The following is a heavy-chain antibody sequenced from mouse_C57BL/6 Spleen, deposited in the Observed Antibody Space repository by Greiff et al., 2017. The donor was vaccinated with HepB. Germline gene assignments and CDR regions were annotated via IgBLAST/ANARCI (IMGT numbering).Heavy chain of an antibody. CDR3: AGDYHGAMDY. V-gene: IGHV1-54*01. CDR1: GYAFTNYL. J-gene: IGHJ4*01. D-gene: IGHD1-1*01. Sequence: LKESGAELVRPGTSVKVSCKASGYAFTNYLIEWVKQRPGQGLEWIGVINPGSGGTNYNEKFKGKATLTADKSSSTAYMQLSSLTSEDSAVYFCAGDYHGAMDYWGQGTSVTVSS. CDR2: INPGSGGT.